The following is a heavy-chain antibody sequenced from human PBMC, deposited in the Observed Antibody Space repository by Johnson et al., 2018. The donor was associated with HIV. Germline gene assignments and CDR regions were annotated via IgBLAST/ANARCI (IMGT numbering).Heavy chain of an antibody. Sequence: QVQLVESGGGVVRPGGSLRLSCAASRFTFSTYGMHWVRQAPGKGLDWVAFIQYDANNKYYADSVKGRFTISRDNSKNTLYLQMKSLRTEDTAVYYCARDGDSDAFDIWGQGTMVTVSS. CDR3: ARDGDSDAFDI. V-gene: IGHV3-30*02. J-gene: IGHJ3*02. D-gene: IGHD4-17*01. CDR2: IQYDANNK. CDR1: RFTFSTYG.